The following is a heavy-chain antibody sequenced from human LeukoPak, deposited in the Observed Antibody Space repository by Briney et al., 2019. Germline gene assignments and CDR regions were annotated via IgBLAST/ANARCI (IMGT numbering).Heavy chain of an antibody. V-gene: IGHV3-48*03. Sequence: GGSLRLSCAASGFTFSTYEMNGVGQAQGKGREWVSYISGSGSNIYYADSVKGRFTISRDNAKHSLYLQMNSLRVEDTAVYYCAREKNYNGMDVWGQGTTVTVSS. CDR2: ISGSGSNI. CDR1: GFTFSTYE. J-gene: IGHJ6*02. CDR3: AREKNYNGMDV.